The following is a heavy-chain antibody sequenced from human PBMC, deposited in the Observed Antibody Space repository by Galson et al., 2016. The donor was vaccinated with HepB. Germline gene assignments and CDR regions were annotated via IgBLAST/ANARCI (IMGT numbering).Heavy chain of an antibody. CDR3: ARGGPLEMSTILGFDY. CDR2: IKQDGSEK. Sequence: SLRLSCAASGFTFSSYWMGWVRQAPGKGLEWVANIKQDGSEKYYVDSVKGRFTISRDNAKNSLFLQMNSLRAEDTAVYYCARGGPLEMSTILGFDYWGQGTLVTVSS. CDR1: GFTFSSYW. V-gene: IGHV3-7*01. J-gene: IGHJ4*02. D-gene: IGHD5-24*01.